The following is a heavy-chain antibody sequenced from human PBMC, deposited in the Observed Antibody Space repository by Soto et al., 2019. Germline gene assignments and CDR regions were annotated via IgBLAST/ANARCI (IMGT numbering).Heavy chain of an antibody. CDR1: GGSSTFYY. CDR2: ISSTGNT. CDR3: AREESSWTYTPNWFDP. D-gene: IGHD3-3*01. V-gene: IGHV4-4*07. J-gene: IGHJ5*02. Sequence: PSETLSLTCTVSGGSSTFYYWSWIRQPAGKGLEWIGRISSTGNTNYNPSLNSRVTMSLDTSKKKISLNMRSVTAADTAVYFCAREESSWTYTPNWFDPWGQGTLVTAPQ.